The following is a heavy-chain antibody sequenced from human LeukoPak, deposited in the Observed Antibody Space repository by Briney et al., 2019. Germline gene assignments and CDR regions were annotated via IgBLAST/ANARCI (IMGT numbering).Heavy chain of an antibody. CDR1: GYSFTTYW. V-gene: IGHV5-51*01. CDR2: IYPGDPDT. CDR3: ARGGNYNWIFFDY. Sequence: GESLKISCKGSGYSFTTYWIGWVRQMPGKGLEWMGIIYPGDPDTRYSPSFQGQVTISADKSISTAYLQWSSLKASDTAMYYCARGGNYNWIFFDYWGQGTLVTVSS. J-gene: IGHJ4*02. D-gene: IGHD1-20*01.